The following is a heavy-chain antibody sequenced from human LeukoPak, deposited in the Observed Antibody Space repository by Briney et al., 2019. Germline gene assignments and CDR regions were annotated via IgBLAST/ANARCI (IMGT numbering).Heavy chain of an antibody. CDR2: IRYDGSNK. V-gene: IGHV3-30*02. D-gene: IGHD2-21*01. Sequence: PGGSLRLSCAASGFTFSSYGMHWVRQAPGKGLEWVAFIRYDGSNKYYADSVKGRFTISRDNSKNTLYLQVNSLRAEDTAVYYCAKDEEVVIAIYVDDVAFDIWGQGTMVTVSS. J-gene: IGHJ3*02. CDR3: AKDEEVVIAIYVDDVAFDI. CDR1: GFTFSSYG.